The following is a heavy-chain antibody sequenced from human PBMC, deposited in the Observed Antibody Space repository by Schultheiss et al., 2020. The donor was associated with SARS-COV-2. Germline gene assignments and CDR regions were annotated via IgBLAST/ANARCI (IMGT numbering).Heavy chain of an antibody. D-gene: IGHD1-26*01. V-gene: IGHV1-8*01. CDR2: MNPNTGNT. CDR1: GYTFTNYD. CDR3: ARVGWEPDYYYYGMDV. Sequence: ASVKVSCKASGYTFTNYDINWVRQATGQGLEWMGWMNPNTGNTGYAQRFQGRVTMTRETSISTAYMELTSLRSDDTAVYYCARVGWEPDYYYYGMDVWGQGTTVTVSS. J-gene: IGHJ6*02.